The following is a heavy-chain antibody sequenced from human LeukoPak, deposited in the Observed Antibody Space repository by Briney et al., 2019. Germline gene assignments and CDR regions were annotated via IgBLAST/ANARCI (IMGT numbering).Heavy chain of an antibody. CDR2: INSNGGGA. Sequence: GGSLRLSCGVSGLTFSNYYMHGVRQCPGKGLVWVSRINSNGGGAVYADSVKGRFTISRDNARHTLFMQMNSLGAEGTNGDYCARYLDYSTNLWGQGTLVTVSS. CDR1: GLTFSNYY. J-gene: IGHJ4*02. D-gene: IGHD4-11*01. V-gene: IGHV3-74*01. CDR3: ARYLDYSTNL.